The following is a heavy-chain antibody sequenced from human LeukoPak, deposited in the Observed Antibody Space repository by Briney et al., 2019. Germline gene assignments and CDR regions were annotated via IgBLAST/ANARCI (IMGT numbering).Heavy chain of an antibody. V-gene: IGHV3-23*01. J-gene: IGHJ3*02. CDR2: ISGSGGST. D-gene: IGHD4-17*01. CDR1: GFTFSSYS. Sequence: GGSLRLSCAASGFTFSSYSMNWVRQAPGKGLEWVSTISGSGGSTYYADSVKGRFTISRDNSKNTLYLQMNSLRAEDTAVYYCAKHQDYGAFDIWGQGTMLTVSS. CDR3: AKHQDYGAFDI.